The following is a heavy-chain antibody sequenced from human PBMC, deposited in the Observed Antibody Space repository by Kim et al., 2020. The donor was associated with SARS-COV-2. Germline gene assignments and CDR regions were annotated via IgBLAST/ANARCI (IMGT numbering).Heavy chain of an antibody. J-gene: IGHJ5*02. V-gene: IGHV3-13*01. CDR3: ARAYFDSSGYYYWFDP. Sequence: GSVQGRFTIHRENAKNSLYIQMNSLKAGDTAVYYCARAYFDSSGYYYWFDPWGQGTLVTVSS. D-gene: IGHD3-22*01.